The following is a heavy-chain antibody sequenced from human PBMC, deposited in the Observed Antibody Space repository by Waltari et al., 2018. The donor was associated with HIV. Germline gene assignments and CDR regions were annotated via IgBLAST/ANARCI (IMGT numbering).Heavy chain of an antibody. CDR3: ALGRIDDIRSGRENLGGFDP. CDR1: GDTLSNYA. D-gene: IGHD3-3*01. V-gene: IGHV1-69*04. J-gene: IGHJ5*02. CDR2: MIPANGIA. Sequence: VQVVQSGAEVKKPGSSVKVSCQASGDTLSNYAVSRVRQAPGQGLEWMGRMIPANGIAMHTDKFHDRVTINADKATNSAYMELGGLRSEDTALYFCALGRIDDIRSGRENLGGFDPWGPGTLVSVSS.